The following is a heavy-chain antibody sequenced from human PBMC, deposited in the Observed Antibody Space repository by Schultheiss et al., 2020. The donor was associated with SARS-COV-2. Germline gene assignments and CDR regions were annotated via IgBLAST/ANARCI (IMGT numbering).Heavy chain of an antibody. D-gene: IGHD3-3*01. CDR3: ARNGFLEWSAAYYFDY. Sequence: GGSLRLSCAASGFTFSSYSMNWVRQAPGKGLEWVSSISSSSSYIYYADPVKGRFTISRDNAKNSLYLQMNSLRAEDTAVYYCARNGFLEWSAAYYFDYWGQGTLVTVSS. CDR2: ISSSSSYI. CDR1: GFTFSSYS. V-gene: IGHV3-21*01. J-gene: IGHJ4*02.